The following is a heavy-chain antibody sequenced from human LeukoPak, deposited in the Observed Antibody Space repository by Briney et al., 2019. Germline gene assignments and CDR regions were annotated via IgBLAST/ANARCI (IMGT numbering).Heavy chain of an antibody. Sequence: SETLSLTCTVSAGSISSGGYYRSWIRQHPGKGLEWIGYIYYSGSTYYNPSLKSRVTISVDTSKNQFSLKLSSVTAADTAVYHCARVQLGNFDYWGQGTLVTVSS. CDR1: AGSISSGGYY. CDR3: ARVQLGNFDY. J-gene: IGHJ4*02. D-gene: IGHD7-27*01. V-gene: IGHV4-31*03. CDR2: IYYSGST.